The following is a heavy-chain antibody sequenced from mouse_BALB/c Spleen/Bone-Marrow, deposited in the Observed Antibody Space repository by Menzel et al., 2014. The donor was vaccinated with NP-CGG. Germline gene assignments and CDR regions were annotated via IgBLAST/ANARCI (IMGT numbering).Heavy chain of an antibody. Sequence: VQLQESGPELVRPGVSVKISCKGSGYTFTDSAMHWVKQSHATSLEWIGVIRTYSGNTNYNQKFKGKATMTADKSSSAAYMELARLTPEDSGIYCCARGIYYDSTWFAYWGPGTLVTVSA. V-gene: IGHV1-67*01. J-gene: IGHJ3*01. CDR1: GYTFTDSA. D-gene: IGHD2-4*01. CDR3: ARGIYYDSTWFAY. CDR2: IRTYSGNT.